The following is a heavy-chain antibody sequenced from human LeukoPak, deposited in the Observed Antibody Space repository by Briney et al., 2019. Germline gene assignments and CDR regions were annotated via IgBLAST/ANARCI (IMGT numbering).Heavy chain of an antibody. V-gene: IGHV3-53*01. CDR1: GFTVSSNY. J-gene: IGHJ4*02. CDR2: IYSGGST. Sequence: GGSLRLSCAASGFTVSSNYMSWVRQAPGKGLQWVSVIYSGGSTYYADSVKGRFTISRDNSKNTLYLQMNSLRAEDTAVYYCAREGMEGYSYGYDWGQGTLVTVSS. CDR3: AREGMEGYSYGYD. D-gene: IGHD5-18*01.